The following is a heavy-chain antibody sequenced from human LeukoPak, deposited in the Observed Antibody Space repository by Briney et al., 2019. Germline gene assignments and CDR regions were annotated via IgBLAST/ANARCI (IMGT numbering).Heavy chain of an antibody. Sequence: GGSLRLSCTASGFTFSSYAMNWVRQAPGKGLEWVSGIGAGGTFTYYAGSVKGRFTISRDNSRNTLYLQMNSLRADDTAVYYCAKDLDYTTCGYYFDYWGQGTLVTVSS. CDR1: GFTFSSYA. CDR3: AKDLDYTTCGYYFDY. V-gene: IGHV3-23*01. D-gene: IGHD4-11*01. J-gene: IGHJ4*02. CDR2: IGAGGTFT.